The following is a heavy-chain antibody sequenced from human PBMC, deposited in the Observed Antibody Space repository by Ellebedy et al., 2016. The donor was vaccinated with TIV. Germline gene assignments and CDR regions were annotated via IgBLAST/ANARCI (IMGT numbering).Heavy chain of an antibody. Sequence: PGGSLRLSCAASGFTFSSYGMHWVRQAPGKGLEWVAYIRDDSSKKYYADSLKGRFTISRDNSKNSLYLQMSALRRDDTAMDYCAKGRSAAVDHWGQGTLVTVSS. D-gene: IGHD6-13*01. J-gene: IGHJ4*02. CDR2: IRDDSSKK. CDR3: AKGRSAAVDH. V-gene: IGHV3-30*02. CDR1: GFTFSSYG.